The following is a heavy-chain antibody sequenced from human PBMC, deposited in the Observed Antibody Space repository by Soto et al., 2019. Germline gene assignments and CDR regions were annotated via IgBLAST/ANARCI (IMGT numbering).Heavy chain of an antibody. CDR1: GFTFSSYS. J-gene: IGHJ6*03. Sequence: GGSLRLSCAASGFTFSSYSMNWVRQAPGKGLEWVSSISSSSSYIYYADSVKGRFTISRDNAKNSLYLQMNSLRAGDTAVYYCARHQGIAARPLRPPNGHMDVWGKGTTVTVSS. D-gene: IGHD6-6*01. CDR3: ARHQGIAARPLRPPNGHMDV. V-gene: IGHV3-21*01. CDR2: ISSSSSYI.